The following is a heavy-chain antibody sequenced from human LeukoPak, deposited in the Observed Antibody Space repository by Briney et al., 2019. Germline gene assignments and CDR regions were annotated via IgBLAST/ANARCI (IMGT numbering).Heavy chain of an antibody. J-gene: IGHJ4*02. V-gene: IGHV3-30*18. CDR3: AKEVGLRFLEWSYFDY. CDR1: GFTFSSYG. CDR2: ISYDGSNK. Sequence: GGSLRLSCAASGFTFSSYGMHWVRQAPGKGLEWVAVISYDGSNKYYADSVKGRFTISRDNSKNTLYLQMNSLRAEDAAVYYCAKEVGLRFLEWSYFDYWGQGTLVTVSS. D-gene: IGHD3-3*01.